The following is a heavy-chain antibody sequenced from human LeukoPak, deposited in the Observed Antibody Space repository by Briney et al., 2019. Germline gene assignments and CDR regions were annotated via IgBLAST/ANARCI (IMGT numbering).Heavy chain of an antibody. CDR3: ARALAAGGFYDN. D-gene: IGHD6-13*01. V-gene: IGHV1-18*01. J-gene: IGHJ4*02. CDR1: GYTFTTYG. CDR2: ISAYNGNT. Sequence: ASVKVSCKASGYTFTTYGISWVRQAPGQGLEWMGWISAYNGNTNYAQKLQVRVTMTTDTSTSTAYMELRSLRSDDTAVYYCARALAAGGFYDNWGQGTLDTVSS.